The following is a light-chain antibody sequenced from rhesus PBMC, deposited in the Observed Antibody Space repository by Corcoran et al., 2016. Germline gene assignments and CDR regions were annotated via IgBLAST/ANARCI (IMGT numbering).Light chain of an antibody. Sequence: EIVMTQSPATLSLSPGERATLSCRASQSVSSSLAWYQQKPGQAPRLLIYGASSRATGIPDRVSGSGSGTDFTLTISSLEPEDVAVYYCLQHSTWPYSFGQGTKVEIK. V-gene: IGKV3-24*01. J-gene: IGKJ2*01. CDR3: LQHSTWPYS. CDR2: GAS. CDR1: QSVSSS.